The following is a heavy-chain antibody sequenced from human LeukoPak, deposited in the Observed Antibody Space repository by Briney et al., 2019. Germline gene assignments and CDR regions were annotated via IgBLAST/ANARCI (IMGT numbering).Heavy chain of an antibody. J-gene: IGHJ4*02. Sequence: SQTLSLTCTVSGGSISSGGYSWSWIRQHPGKGLEWIGYIYYSGSTYYNPSLKSRVTISVDTSKNQFSLKLSSVTAADTAVYYCARKPGAAAAPFDYWGQGTLVTVSS. V-gene: IGHV4-31*03. CDR1: GGSISSGGYS. D-gene: IGHD6-13*01. CDR3: ARKPGAAAAPFDY. CDR2: IYYSGST.